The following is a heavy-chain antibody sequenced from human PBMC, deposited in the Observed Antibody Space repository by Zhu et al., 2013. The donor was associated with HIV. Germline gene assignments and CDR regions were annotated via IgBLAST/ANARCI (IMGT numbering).Heavy chain of an antibody. Sequence: QVRLVQSGAEVKKPGASVKVSCKPSGYTFTGYYIHWVRQAPGQGLEWMGWINPTSGGTNYAQKFQGRVTMTSYTSISTVYMEVGSLQSDDTAMYYCARGVSSTWFFDYWGQGTLVTVSS. CDR3: ARGVSSTWFFDY. CDR2: INPTSGGT. CDR1: GYTFTGYY. V-gene: IGHV1-2*02. J-gene: IGHJ4*02. D-gene: IGHD6-13*01.